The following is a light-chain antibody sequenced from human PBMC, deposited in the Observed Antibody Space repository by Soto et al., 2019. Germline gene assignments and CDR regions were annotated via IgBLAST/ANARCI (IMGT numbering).Light chain of an antibody. CDR3: QQRSNWPIT. V-gene: IGKV3-11*01. CDR2: DAS. CDR1: QSVSSY. J-gene: IGKJ5*01. Sequence: EIVLTQSPATLSLSPGERDTLSCRASQSVSSYLGWYQQKPGQAPRLLIYDASDRATGIPARFSGSGSGTDFPLTITSLEPEDSAVYYCQQRSNWPITFGQGTRLEIK.